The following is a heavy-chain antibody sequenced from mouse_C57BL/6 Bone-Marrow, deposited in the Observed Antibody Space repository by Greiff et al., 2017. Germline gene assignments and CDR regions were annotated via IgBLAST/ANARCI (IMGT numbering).Heavy chain of an antibody. D-gene: IGHD1-1*01. Sequence: QVQLQQSGPELVKPGASVKLSCKASGYTFTSYDINWVKQRPGQGLEWIGWIYPRDGSTKYNEKFKGKATLTVDTSSSTAYMELRSLTSEDSAVYFCARDYGSSYRCFDVWGTGTTVTVSS. J-gene: IGHJ1*03. V-gene: IGHV1-85*01. CDR3: ARDYGSSYRCFDV. CDR2: IYPRDGST. CDR1: GYTFTSYD.